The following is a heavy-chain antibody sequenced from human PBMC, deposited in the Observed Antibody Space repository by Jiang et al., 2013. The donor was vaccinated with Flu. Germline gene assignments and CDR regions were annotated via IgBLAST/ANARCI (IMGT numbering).Heavy chain of an antibody. CDR2: INHSGST. Sequence: LLKPSETLSLTCAVYGGSFSGYYWSWIRQPPGKGLEWIGEINHSGSTNYNPSLKSRVTISVDTSKNQFSLKLSSVTAADTAVYYCARAGKMTTVVKRLRNWFDPWGQGTLVTVSS. CDR3: ARAGKMTTVVKRLRNWFDP. D-gene: IGHD4-23*01. J-gene: IGHJ5*02. CDR1: GGSFSGYY. V-gene: IGHV4-34*01.